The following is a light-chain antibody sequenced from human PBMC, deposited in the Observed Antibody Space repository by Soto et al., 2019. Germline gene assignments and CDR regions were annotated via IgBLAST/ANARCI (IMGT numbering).Light chain of an antibody. CDR3: LLYFGGAQVI. CDR1: TGAVTSGYV. CDR2: STS. J-gene: IGLJ2*01. V-gene: IGLV7-43*01. Sequence: QAVVTQEPSLTVSPGGTVTLTCASSTGAVTSGYVPNWFQQKPGQAPRLLIYSTSNRYSWTPARFSGSLLGGKAALTLSGVQPEDEAEYYCLLYFGGAQVIFGGGTKLTVL.